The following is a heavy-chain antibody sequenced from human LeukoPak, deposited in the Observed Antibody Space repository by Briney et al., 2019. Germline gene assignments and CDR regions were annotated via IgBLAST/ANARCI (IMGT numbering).Heavy chain of an antibody. V-gene: IGHV4-39*01. CDR2: IYYSGST. Sequence: SETLSLTCTVSGGSISSSSYYWGWIRQPPGKGLEWIGSIYYSGSTYYNPSLKSRVTISVDTSKNQFSLKLSSVTAADTAVYYCARQDSGPRQFDYWGQGTLVTVSS. CDR3: ARQDSGPRQFDY. J-gene: IGHJ4*02. D-gene: IGHD1-26*01. CDR1: GGSISSSSYY.